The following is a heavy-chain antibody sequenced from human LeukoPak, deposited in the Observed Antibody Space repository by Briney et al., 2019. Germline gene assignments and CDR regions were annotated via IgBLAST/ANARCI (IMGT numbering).Heavy chain of an antibody. J-gene: IGHJ4*02. CDR2: IYYSGST. Sequence: SETLSLTCTVSGGSISSSSYYWGWIRQPPGKGLEWFGSIYYSGSTYYNPSLKSRVTISVDTSKNQFSLKLSSVTAADTAVYYCASGYSYGYFDYWGQGTLVTVSS. CDR3: ASGYSYGYFDY. CDR1: GGSISSSSYY. D-gene: IGHD5-18*01. V-gene: IGHV4-39*01.